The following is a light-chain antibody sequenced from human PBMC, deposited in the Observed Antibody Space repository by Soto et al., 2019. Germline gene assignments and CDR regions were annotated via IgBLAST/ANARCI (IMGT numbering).Light chain of an antibody. J-gene: IGLJ3*02. CDR2: NDN. V-gene: IGLV1-44*01. Sequence: QSVLTQPPSASGTPGQRVTISCSGGGSNIGSNTVTWYQHLPGTAPKLLIYNDNQRPSGVPDRLSASKSGTSASLALIGVQSEDEANYYCASCDDSLNGWVFGGGTKLTVL. CDR3: ASCDDSLNGWV. CDR1: GSNIGSNT.